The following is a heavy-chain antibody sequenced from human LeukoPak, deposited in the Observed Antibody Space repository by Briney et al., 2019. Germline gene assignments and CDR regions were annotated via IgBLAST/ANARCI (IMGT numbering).Heavy chain of an antibody. CDR1: GYTFSSYT. CDR3: ARGMSNSPYYFYYYMDV. V-gene: IGHV7-4-1*02. CDR2: INTNTEKP. J-gene: IGHJ6*03. D-gene: IGHD5-24*01. Sequence: ASVKVSCKASGYTFSSYTMNWVRQAPGQGLEWVGCINTNTEKPTYAQGFTGRFVFSLDTSVSTAYLQISSLKAEDTAVYYCARGMSNSPYYFYYYMDVWGKGPRSPSP.